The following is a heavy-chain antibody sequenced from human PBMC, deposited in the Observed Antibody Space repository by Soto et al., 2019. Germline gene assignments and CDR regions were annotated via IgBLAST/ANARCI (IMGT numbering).Heavy chain of an antibody. D-gene: IGHD6-19*01. Sequence: GGSLRLSCAASGFTFSSYAMHWVRQAPGKGLEWVAVISYDGSNKYYADSVKGRFTISRDNSKNTLYLQMNSLRSEDTAVYYCARGWLTNRPYFDYWGQGTLVTVSS. CDR1: GFTFSSYA. CDR3: ARGWLTNRPYFDY. V-gene: IGHV3-30-3*01. J-gene: IGHJ4*02. CDR2: ISYDGSNK.